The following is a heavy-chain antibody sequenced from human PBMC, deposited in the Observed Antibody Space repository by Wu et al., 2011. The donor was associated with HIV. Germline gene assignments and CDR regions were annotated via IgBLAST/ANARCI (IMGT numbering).Heavy chain of an antibody. CDR1: GYTFSNYG. D-gene: IGHD3-22*01. CDR2: ISAYNDNT. Sequence: QVQLVQSGAEVKKSGASVKVSCKASGYTFSNYGISWVRQAPGQGLEWMGWISAYNDNTNYARKFQGRVTMTTDTSTNTAYMDLRSLRSDDTAVYYCARDDSSGSYYYYGMDVWGQGTTVTVSS. CDR3: ARDDSSGSYYYYGMDV. J-gene: IGHJ6*02. V-gene: IGHV1-18*01.